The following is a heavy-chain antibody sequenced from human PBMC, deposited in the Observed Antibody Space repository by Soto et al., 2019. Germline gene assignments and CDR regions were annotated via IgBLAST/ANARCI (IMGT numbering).Heavy chain of an antibody. Sequence: QITLKESGPPLVKPTQTLTLTCTFSGFSLTTDRVGVGWIRQPPGEALEWLAVIYWDDTKTYRPSLESRLTSPKDTSKTQAALTLPHVDSVDTATYYCADAYGGRSLYWGEGTLVTVSS. D-gene: IGHD1-26*01. V-gene: IGHV2-5*02. CDR1: GFSLTTDRVG. CDR2: IYWDDTK. CDR3: ADAYGGRSLY. J-gene: IGHJ4*02.